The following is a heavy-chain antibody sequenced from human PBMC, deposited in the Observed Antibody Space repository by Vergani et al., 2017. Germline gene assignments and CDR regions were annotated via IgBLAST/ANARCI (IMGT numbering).Heavy chain of an antibody. J-gene: IGHJ3*02. CDR2: IYTSGST. CDR3: ARLVITIFGLRVIEAFDI. D-gene: IGHD3-3*01. V-gene: IGHV4-4*07. Sequence: QVQLQESGPGLVKPSETLSLTCTVSGGSISSYYWSWIRQPAGKGLEWIGRIYTSGSTNYNPSLKSRVTMSVDTSKNQFSLKLSSVTAADTAVYYCARLVITIFGLRVIEAFDIWGQGTMVTVSS. CDR1: GGSISSYY.